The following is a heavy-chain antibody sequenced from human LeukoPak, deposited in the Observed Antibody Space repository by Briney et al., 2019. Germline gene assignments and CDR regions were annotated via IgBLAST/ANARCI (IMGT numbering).Heavy chain of an antibody. D-gene: IGHD2-2*01. CDR1: GGSISSYY. CDR3: ARGVSVPAALFFWYFDL. CDR2: IYYSGST. V-gene: IGHV4-59*01. J-gene: IGHJ2*01. Sequence: SETLSLTCTVSGGSISSYYWSWIRQPPGKGLEWIGYIYYSGSTNYNPSLKSRVTISVVTSKNQFSLKLSSVTAADTAVYYCARGVSVPAALFFWYFDLWGRGTLVTVSS.